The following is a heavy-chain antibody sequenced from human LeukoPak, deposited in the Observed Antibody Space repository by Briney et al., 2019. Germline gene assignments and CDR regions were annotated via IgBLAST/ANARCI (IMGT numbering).Heavy chain of an antibody. Sequence: SVKVSCKASGGTFSSYTISWVRQAPGQGLEWMGRIIPILGIANYAQKFQGRVTITADKSTSTAYMELSSLRSEDTAVYYCTPGVGATNRIGYYWGQGTLVTVSS. CDR3: TPGVGATNRIGYY. CDR1: GGTFSSYT. D-gene: IGHD1-26*01. CDR2: IIPILGIA. V-gene: IGHV1-69*02. J-gene: IGHJ4*02.